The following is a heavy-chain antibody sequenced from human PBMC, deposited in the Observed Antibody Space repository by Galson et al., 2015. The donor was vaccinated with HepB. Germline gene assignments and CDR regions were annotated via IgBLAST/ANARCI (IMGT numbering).Heavy chain of an antibody. Sequence: SLRLSCAASGFTFSTYGMHWVRQAPGKGLEWVAVISNDGNNEFSADSVKGRFTISRDNSRNTLFLQMNSLRAEDTAVYFCAKDGGWRWQQPYFDYWGQGTLVTVSS. CDR1: GFTFSTYG. D-gene: IGHD5-24*01. J-gene: IGHJ4*02. CDR2: ISNDGNNE. CDR3: AKDGGWRWQQPYFDY. V-gene: IGHV3-30*18.